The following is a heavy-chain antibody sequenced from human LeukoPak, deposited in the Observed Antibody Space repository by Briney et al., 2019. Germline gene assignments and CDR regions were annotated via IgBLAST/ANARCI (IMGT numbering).Heavy chain of an antibody. CDR2: ITPNNGYA. CDR1: GYAFSNSG. Sequence: ASVKVSCKASGYAFSNSGISWVRQAPGQGLEWMGWITPNNGYAHYAQKLQGRVTKTTDTFTSTAYMELRSLRSDDTAVYYCARNKSTTLGDYWGQGTLVTVSS. CDR3: ARNKSTTLGDY. D-gene: IGHD2-2*01. V-gene: IGHV1-18*01. J-gene: IGHJ4*02.